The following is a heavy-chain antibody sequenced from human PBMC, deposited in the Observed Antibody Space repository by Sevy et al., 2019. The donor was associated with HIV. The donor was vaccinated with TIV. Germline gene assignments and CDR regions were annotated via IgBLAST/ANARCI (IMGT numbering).Heavy chain of an antibody. CDR3: AGDSGYDQNFDY. CDR2: IHSSGST. D-gene: IGHD5-12*01. Sequence: SETLSLTCTVSGGSITSYYWSWIRQPAGKGLEWIGRIHSSGSTNNNRSLKSRVTMSVDTSKNQFSLRLSSVTAADTAVYYCAGDSGYDQNFDYWGQGTLVTVSS. V-gene: IGHV4-4*07. CDR1: GGSITSYY. J-gene: IGHJ4*02.